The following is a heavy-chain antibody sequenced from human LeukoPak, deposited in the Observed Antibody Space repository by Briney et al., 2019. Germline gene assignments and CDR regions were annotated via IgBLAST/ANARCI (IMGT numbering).Heavy chain of an antibody. V-gene: IGHV5-10-1*01. D-gene: IGHD2-21*02. CDR1: GYSFTSYW. CDR2: IDPSDSYT. J-gene: IGHJ4*02. Sequence: GESLKISCKGSGYSFTSYWISWVRQMPGKGLEWMGRIDPSDSYTNYRPSFQGHDTISADKSISTAYLQWSSLKASDTAMYYCAAVVVVTGPFDYWGQGTLVTVSS. CDR3: AAVVVVTGPFDY.